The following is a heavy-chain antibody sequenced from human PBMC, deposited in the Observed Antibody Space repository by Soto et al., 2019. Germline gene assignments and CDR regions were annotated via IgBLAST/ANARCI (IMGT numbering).Heavy chain of an antibody. D-gene: IGHD5-18*01. V-gene: IGHV3-23*01. CDR3: ANEESGYSYRFDY. CDR1: GFTFSSYA. CDR2: ISGSGGST. J-gene: IGHJ4*02. Sequence: EVQLLESGGGLVQPGGSLRLSCAASGFTFSSYAMSWVRQAPGKGLEWVSAISGSGGSTYYADSVKGRFTISRDNSKNTQYLQMNSLRAEDTAVYYCANEESGYSYRFDYWGQGTLVTVSS.